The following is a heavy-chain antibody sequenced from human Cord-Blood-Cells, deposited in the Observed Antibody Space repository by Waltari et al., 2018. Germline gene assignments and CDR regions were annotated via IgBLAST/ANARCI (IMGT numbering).Heavy chain of an antibody. V-gene: IGHV3-7*01. D-gene: IGHD6-13*01. CDR1: GFTFSSHW. CDR2: IKQEGSEK. J-gene: IGHJ3*02. CDR3: ARQCYSSSWYDAFDI. Sequence: EVQLVESGGGLVQPGGSLRLSCAASGFTFSSHWMSWVRQAPGKGLEWVANIKQEGSEKYYVDSVKGRFTISRDNAKNSLYLQMNSLRAEDTAVYYCARQCYSSSWYDAFDIWGQGTMVTVSS.